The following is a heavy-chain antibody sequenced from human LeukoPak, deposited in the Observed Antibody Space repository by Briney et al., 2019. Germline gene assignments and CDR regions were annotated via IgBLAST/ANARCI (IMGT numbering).Heavy chain of an antibody. D-gene: IGHD5-24*01. CDR3: AKLLRDVTIYDF. J-gene: IGHJ4*03. CDR2: INQGESMI. CDR1: GFTLSNFG. V-gene: IGHV3-7*01. Sequence: GGSLRLSCAASGFTLSNFGMHWVRQAPGKGLEWVASINQGESMIWYVDSVKGRFTISRDNANNLLFLQMNYMRVEDTAVYYCAKLLRDVTIYDFWGHGDLVTVSS.